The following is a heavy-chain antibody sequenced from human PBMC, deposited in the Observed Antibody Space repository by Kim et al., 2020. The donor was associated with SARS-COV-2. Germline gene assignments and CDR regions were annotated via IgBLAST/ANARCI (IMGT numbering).Heavy chain of an antibody. CDR3: ARGYYDYVWGSYLGEGYFDY. D-gene: IGHD3-16*01. Sequence: RVTISVDTSKNQFSLKLSSVTAADTAVYYCARGYYDYVWGSYLGEGYFDYWGQGTLVTVSS. V-gene: IGHV4-39*01. J-gene: IGHJ4*02.